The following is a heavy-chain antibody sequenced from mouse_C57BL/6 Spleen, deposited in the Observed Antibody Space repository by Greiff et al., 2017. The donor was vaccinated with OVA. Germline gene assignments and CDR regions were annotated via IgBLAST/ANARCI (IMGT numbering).Heavy chain of an antibody. CDR1: GYTFTSYW. CDR3: ARRRNGYYYFDY. J-gene: IGHJ2*01. Sequence: QVQLQQPGAELVKPGASVKLSCKASGYTFTSYWMQWVKQRPGQGLEWIGEIDPSDSYTNYNQKFKGKATLTVDTSSSTAYMQLSSLTSEDSAVYYCARRRNGYYYFDYWGKGTTLTVSS. V-gene: IGHV1-50*01. D-gene: IGHD2-3*01. CDR2: IDPSDSYT.